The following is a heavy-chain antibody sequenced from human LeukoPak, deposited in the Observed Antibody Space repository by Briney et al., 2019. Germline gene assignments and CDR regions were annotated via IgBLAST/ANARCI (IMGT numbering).Heavy chain of an antibody. CDR1: GFTFDDYT. D-gene: IGHD2-2*01. J-gene: IGHJ6*02. CDR3: AKARGYCSSTSCSYGMDV. V-gene: IGHV3-43*01. Sequence: GRSLRLSCAASGFTFDDYTMHWVRQAPGKGLEWVSLISWDGGSTYYADSVKGRFTISRDNSKNSLYLQMNSLRTEDTALYYCAKARGYCSSTSCSYGMDVWGQGTTVTVSS. CDR2: ISWDGGST.